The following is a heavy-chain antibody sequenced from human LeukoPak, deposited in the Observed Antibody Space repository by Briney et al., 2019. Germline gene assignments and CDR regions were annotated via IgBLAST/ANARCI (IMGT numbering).Heavy chain of an antibody. CDR3: ARLGDDPTKGYYYYYMDV. CDR1: GYSFTSYW. CDR2: IYSGDSDT. V-gene: IGHV5-51*01. J-gene: IGHJ6*03. Sequence: GESLKISCKGSGYSFTSYWIGWVRQMPGKGLEWMGIIYSGDSDTRYSPSFQGQVTISADKSISTAYLQWSSLKASDTAMYYCARLGDDPTKGYYYYYMDVWGKGTTVTISS. D-gene: IGHD1-1*01.